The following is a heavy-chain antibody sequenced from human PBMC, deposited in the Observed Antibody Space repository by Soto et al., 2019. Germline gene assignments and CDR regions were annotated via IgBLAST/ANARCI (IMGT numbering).Heavy chain of an antibody. J-gene: IGHJ5*02. D-gene: IGHD6-25*01. CDR3: AKSLSPGATAGVSGFDP. V-gene: IGHV3-23*01. CDR2: ISGSGGRT. Sequence: EVQLLESGGGLVQPGGSLRLSCAASGFTFSSYAMSWVRQAPGQGLEWVSAISGSGGRTYYADSVKGRFTISRDNSKNTLYLQMNSRRAEDTAVYYCAKSLSPGATAGVSGFDPWGQGTLVTVSS. CDR1: GFTFSSYA.